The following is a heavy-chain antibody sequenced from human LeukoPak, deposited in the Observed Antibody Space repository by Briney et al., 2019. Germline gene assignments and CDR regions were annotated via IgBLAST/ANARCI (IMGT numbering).Heavy chain of an antibody. D-gene: IGHD6-19*01. CDR1: GGSINNYY. J-gene: IGHJ4*02. CDR3: ARGSSGWYSIDY. V-gene: IGHV4-4*07. CDR2: IYSSGST. Sequence: SETLSLICTVAGGSINNYYWSWIRQPAGKGQEWIGRIYSSGSTNYSPSLNSRVTMSVDTSRNQFSLKLSSVTAADTAVYYCARGSSGWYSIDYWGQGTLVTVSS.